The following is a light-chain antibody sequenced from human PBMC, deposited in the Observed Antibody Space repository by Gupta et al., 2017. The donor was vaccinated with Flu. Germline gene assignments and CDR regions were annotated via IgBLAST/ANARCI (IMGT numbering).Light chain of an antibody. V-gene: IGKV3-15*01. J-gene: IGKJ1*01. CDR1: QSVSSN. CDR3: QQYNNWPPWT. Sequence: EIVMTQSPATKSVSPGERATLACRASQSVSSNLAWYQQKPGQAPRLLMYDASTRATGIPARFSGSGSGTEFTLTISSLQTEDFAVYYCQQYNNWPPWTFGQGTKVEIK. CDR2: DAS.